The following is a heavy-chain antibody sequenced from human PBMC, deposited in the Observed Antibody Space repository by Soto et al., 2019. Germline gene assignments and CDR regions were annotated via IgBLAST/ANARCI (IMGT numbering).Heavy chain of an antibody. CDR3: AKHQKRITMIVVVIDFDY. J-gene: IGHJ4*02. D-gene: IGHD3-22*01. V-gene: IGHV3-23*01. CDR2: ISGGGGST. Sequence: GESLKISCAASGFTFSSYAMSWVRQAPGKGLEWVSAISGGGGSTYYADSVKGRFTISRDNSKNTLYLQMNSLRAEDAAVYYCAKHQKRITMIVVVIDFDYWGQGTLVTVSS. CDR1: GFTFSSYA.